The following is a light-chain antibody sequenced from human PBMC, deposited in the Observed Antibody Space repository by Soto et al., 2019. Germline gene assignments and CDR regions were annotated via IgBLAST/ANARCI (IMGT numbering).Light chain of an antibody. J-gene: IGKJ5*01. CDR3: QQYGSSFT. Sequence: IVLTQSPGTLSLSPWERATLSCRASQSVSNNYLAWYQQKPGQAPRLLIYGASSRATGIPDRFSGSGSGTDFTLTISRLEPEDFAVYYCQQYGSSFTFGQGTRLEIK. CDR2: GAS. CDR1: QSVSNNY. V-gene: IGKV3-20*01.